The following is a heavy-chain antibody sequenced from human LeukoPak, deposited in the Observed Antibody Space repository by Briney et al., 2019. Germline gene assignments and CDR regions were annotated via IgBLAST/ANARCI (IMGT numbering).Heavy chain of an antibody. CDR1: GYSFTSYW. CDR3: ARDIYGDYGMTRNYYYYYGMDV. D-gene: IGHD4-17*01. V-gene: IGHV5-51*01. CDR2: IYPGESHT. J-gene: IGHJ6*02. Sequence: GESLQISCKGSGYSFTSYWIGWVRRMPGKGLEWMGIIYPGESHTRYSPSFQGQVTISADKSTSTAYLQWSSLKASDTAIYYCARDIYGDYGMTRNYYYYYGMDVWGQGTTVTVSS.